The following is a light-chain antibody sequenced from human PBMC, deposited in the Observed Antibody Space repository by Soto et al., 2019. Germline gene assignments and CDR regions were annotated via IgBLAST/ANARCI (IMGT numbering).Light chain of an antibody. Sequence: DIQMTQSLSSLSASVGDRVTITCRASQGISNYLAWYQQKPGKVPKLLIYAASTLQSGVPSRFSGSGSGTDFTLTISSLQPEDVATYYCQKYNSAPRGFTFGPGTKVDIK. V-gene: IGKV1-27*01. CDR3: QKYNSAPRGFT. CDR2: AAS. CDR1: QGISNY. J-gene: IGKJ3*01.